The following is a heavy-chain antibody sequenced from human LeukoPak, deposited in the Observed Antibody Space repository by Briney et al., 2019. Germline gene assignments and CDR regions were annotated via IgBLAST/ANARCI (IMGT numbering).Heavy chain of an antibody. CDR2: IYYSGST. Sequence: SETLSLTCTVSGGSISSSSYYWGWIRQPPGKGLEWIGSIYYSGSTYYNPSLKSRVTISVDTSNNQFSLKLSSVTAADTAVYYCARDSRLYCSGGSCYGAVGYFDLWGRGTLVTVSS. V-gene: IGHV4-39*07. CDR1: GGSISSSSYY. CDR3: ARDSRLYCSGGSCYGAVGYFDL. J-gene: IGHJ2*01. D-gene: IGHD2-15*01.